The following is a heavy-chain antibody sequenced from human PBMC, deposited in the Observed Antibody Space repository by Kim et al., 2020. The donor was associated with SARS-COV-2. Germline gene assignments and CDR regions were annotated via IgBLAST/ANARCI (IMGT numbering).Heavy chain of an antibody. CDR3: ARRWFGEESWYVDL. CDR1: GGSINSHY. D-gene: IGHD3-10*01. V-gene: IGHV4-59*11. J-gene: IGHJ2*01. Sequence: SETLSLTCTVSGGSINSHYWSWFRLPPGQGLEWIGYIYYRGSTNYNSSLKNRGTISVDTSKNQFSLKLSSVTAADTAVYYCARRWFGEESWYVDLWGRGT. CDR2: IYYRGST.